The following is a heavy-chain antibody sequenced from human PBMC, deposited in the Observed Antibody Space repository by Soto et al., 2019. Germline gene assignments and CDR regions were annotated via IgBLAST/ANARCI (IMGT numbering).Heavy chain of an antibody. D-gene: IGHD3-3*01. CDR2: ISSSSSTI. CDR3: ARDPRLPYDFWSGYSNGPPYGRDV. J-gene: IGHJ6*02. CDR1: GFTFSSYS. V-gene: IGHV3-48*02. Sequence: PGGSLRLSCAASGFTFSSYSMNWVRQAPGKGLEWVSYISSSSSTIYYADSVKGRFTISRDNAKNSLYLQMNSLRDEDTAVYYCARDPRLPYDFWSGYSNGPPYGRDVWGQGTTVTVSS.